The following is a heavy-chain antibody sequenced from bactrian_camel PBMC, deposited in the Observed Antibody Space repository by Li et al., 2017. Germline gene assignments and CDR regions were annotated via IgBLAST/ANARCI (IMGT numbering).Heavy chain of an antibody. Sequence: HVQLVESGGGSVQAGGSLRLSCSASGITFSTYGMAWVRQAPGKGLEWESGTYDDTKHYADSVKGRCTISRDNAQNTLYLQLNSLKTEDTGMYYCARVGVSWAEWKNLGQGTQVTVS. CDR2: TYDDTK. J-gene: IGHJ4*01. V-gene: IGHV3S9*01. CDR1: GITFSTYG. CDR3: ARVGVSWAEWKN. D-gene: IGHD3*01.